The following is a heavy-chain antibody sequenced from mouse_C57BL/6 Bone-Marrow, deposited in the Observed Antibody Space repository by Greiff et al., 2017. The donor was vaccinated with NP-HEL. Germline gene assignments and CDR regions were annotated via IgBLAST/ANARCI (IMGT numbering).Heavy chain of an antibody. J-gene: IGHJ4*01. CDR2: IWRGGST. CDR3: AKMAYYSNYFYAMDY. V-gene: IGHV2-5*01. D-gene: IGHD2-5*01. CDR1: GFSLTSYG. Sequence: QVQLQQSGPGLVQPSQSLSITCTVSGFSLTSYGVHWVRQSPGKGLEWLGVIWRGGSTDYNAAFMSRLSITKDNSKSQVFFKMNSLQADDTAIYYCAKMAYYSNYFYAMDYWGQGTSVTVSS.